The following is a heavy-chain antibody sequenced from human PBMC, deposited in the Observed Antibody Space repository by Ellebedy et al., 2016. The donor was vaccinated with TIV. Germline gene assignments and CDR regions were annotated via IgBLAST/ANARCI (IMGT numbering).Heavy chain of an antibody. Sequence: SVKVSCXASGGTFSSYAISWVRQAPGQGLEWMGRIIPILGIANYAQKFQGRVTITADKSTSTAYMELSSLRSEDTAVYYCARDYYGSGSYSQVDYWGQGTLVTVSS. D-gene: IGHD3-10*01. V-gene: IGHV1-69*04. J-gene: IGHJ4*02. CDR3: ARDYYGSGSYSQVDY. CDR1: GGTFSSYA. CDR2: IIPILGIA.